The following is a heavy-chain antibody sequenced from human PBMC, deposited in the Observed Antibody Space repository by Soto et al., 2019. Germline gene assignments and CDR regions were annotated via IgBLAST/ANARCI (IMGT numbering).Heavy chain of an antibody. CDR2: INHSGST. Sequence: TVSLTCAVYGGSFSGYYWSWIRQPPGKGLEWIGEINHSGSTNYNPSLKSRVTISVDTSKNQFSLKLSSVTAADTAVYYCARERWADYYYYYGMDVWGQGTTVTVSS. J-gene: IGHJ6*02. CDR3: ARERWADYYYYYGMDV. CDR1: GGSFSGYY. V-gene: IGHV4-34*01. D-gene: IGHD4-17*01.